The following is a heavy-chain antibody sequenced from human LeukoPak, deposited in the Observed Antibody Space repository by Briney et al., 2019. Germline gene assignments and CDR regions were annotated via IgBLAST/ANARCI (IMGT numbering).Heavy chain of an antibody. Sequence: GSLRLSCAASGFTFSDFSMNWVRQAPGKGLEWLSYISSSSGTIWYGDSVKGRFTSSRDNAKNSLYLQMNSLGADDTAVYYCAKAFQRGWERDAFAFWGQGTLVTVSS. CDR3: AKAFQRGWERDAFAF. J-gene: IGHJ3*01. CDR2: ISSSSGTI. D-gene: IGHD1-26*01. V-gene: IGHV3-48*01. CDR1: GFTFSDFS.